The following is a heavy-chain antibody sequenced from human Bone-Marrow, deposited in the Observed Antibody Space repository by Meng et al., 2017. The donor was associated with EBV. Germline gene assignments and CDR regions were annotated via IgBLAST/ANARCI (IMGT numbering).Heavy chain of an antibody. CDR2: IKHSGST. CDR1: GGSLSGFS. V-gene: IGHV4-34*01. D-gene: IGHD3-9*01. J-gene: IGHJ4*02. Sequence: QAQLQQGGAGLLKPSETLSLTCVVNGGSLSGFSWSWIRQAPGKGLEWIGEIKHSGSTNYNPSLKNRVTISVDPSKNQFSLRLSSVTAADTAVYYCARATGGSTGYFRWGQGTPVTVSS. CDR3: ARATGGSTGYFR.